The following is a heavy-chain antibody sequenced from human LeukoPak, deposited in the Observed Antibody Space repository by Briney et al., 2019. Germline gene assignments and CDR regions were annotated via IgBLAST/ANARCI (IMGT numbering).Heavy chain of an antibody. D-gene: IGHD2-2*01. V-gene: IGHV3-43D*03. CDR3: AKDGGYCSSTSCYGGVLDY. J-gene: IGHJ4*02. CDR1: GFTFDDYA. CDR2: ISWDGGST. Sequence: PGGSLRLSCAASGFTFDDYAMHWVREGPGEGLEWVSLISWDGGSTYYADSVKGRFTISRDNSKNSLYLQMNSLRAEDTALYYCAKDGGYCSSTSCYGGVLDYWGQGTLVTVSS.